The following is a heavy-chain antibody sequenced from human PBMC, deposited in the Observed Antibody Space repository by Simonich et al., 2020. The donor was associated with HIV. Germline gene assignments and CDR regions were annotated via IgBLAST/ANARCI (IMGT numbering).Heavy chain of an antibody. V-gene: IGHV4-38-2*01. D-gene: IGHD3-10*01. Sequence: QVQLQESGPGLVKPSETLSLTCAVSSYSISSGYYWGWIRQPPGKGLEWIGNFYHTGSTYYNPPLGSRVSISVDTSKNQFSLELSSVTAADTAVYYCASSTGSYGSGSYTDYWGQGTLVTVSS. CDR1: SYSISSGYY. J-gene: IGHJ4*02. CDR3: ASSTGSYGSGSYTDY. CDR2: FYHTGST.